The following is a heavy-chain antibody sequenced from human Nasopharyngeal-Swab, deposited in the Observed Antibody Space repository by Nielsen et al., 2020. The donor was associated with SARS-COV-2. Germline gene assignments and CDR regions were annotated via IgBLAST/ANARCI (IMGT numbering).Heavy chain of an antibody. Sequence: SETLSLTCTVSGGSISSYYWSWIRPPPGKGLEWIGYIYYSGSTNYNPSLKSRVTISVDTSKNQFSLKLSSVTAADTAVYYCARQGVTMVRGVIPRSRGMDVWGQGTTVTVSS. CDR3: ARQGVTMVRGVIPRSRGMDV. V-gene: IGHV4-59*08. D-gene: IGHD3-10*01. J-gene: IGHJ6*02. CDR1: GGSISSYY. CDR2: IYYSGST.